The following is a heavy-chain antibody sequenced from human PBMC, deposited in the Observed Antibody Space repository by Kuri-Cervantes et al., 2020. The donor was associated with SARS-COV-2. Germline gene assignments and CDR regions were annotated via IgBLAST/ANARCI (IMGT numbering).Heavy chain of an antibody. D-gene: IGHD2-2*01. J-gene: IGHJ4*02. V-gene: IGHV3-48*04. CDR2: ISSSGSTI. CDR1: GFTFSSYW. CDR3: ARSSVTAEFDY. Sequence: GGSLRLSCAASGFTFSSYWMSWVRQAPGKGLEWVSYISSSGSTIYYADSVKGRFTISRDNAKNSLYLQMNSLRAEDTAVYYCARSSVTAEFDYWGQGALVTVSS.